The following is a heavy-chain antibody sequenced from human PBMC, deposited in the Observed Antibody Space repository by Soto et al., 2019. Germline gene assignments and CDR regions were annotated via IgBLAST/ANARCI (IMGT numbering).Heavy chain of an antibody. CDR2: IYYSGST. J-gene: IGHJ4*02. V-gene: IGHV4-59*01. CDR1: GGSISSYY. CDR3: ARVPYYDFWSGPLPYFDY. D-gene: IGHD3-3*01. Sequence: SETLSLTCTVSGGSISSYYWSWIRQPPGKGLEWIGHIYYSGSTNYNPSLKSRVTISVDTSKNQFSLKLSSVTAADTAVYYCARVPYYDFWSGPLPYFDYWGQGTLVTVSS.